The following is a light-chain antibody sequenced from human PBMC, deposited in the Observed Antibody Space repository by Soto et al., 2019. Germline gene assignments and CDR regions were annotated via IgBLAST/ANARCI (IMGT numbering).Light chain of an antibody. Sequence: QSVLTQPPSASGTPGQRVTIPCSGSSSNIGNNAVNWYQQFPGTAPKLLIYDNIQRPEGVPDRFSGSKSGTSASLAISGRQSEDEAEYYCAAWGANLHGWVFGGGTNLTGL. CDR3: AAWGANLHGWV. V-gene: IGLV1-44*01. J-gene: IGLJ3*02. CDR1: SSNIGNNA. CDR2: DNI.